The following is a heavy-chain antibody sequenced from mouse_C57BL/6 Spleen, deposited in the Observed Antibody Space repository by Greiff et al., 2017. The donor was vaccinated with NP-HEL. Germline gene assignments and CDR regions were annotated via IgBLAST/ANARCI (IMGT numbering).Heavy chain of an antibody. CDR2: IHPNSGST. V-gene: IGHV1-64*01. CDR3: ARSLYYGSSYRNWYFDV. CDR1: GYTFTSYW. D-gene: IGHD1-1*01. Sequence: VQLQQSGAELVKPGASVKLSCKASGYTFTSYWMHWVKQRPGQGLEWIGMIHPNSGSTNYNEKFKSKATLTVDKSSSTAYMQLSSLTSEDSAVYYCARSLYYGSSYRNWYFDVWGTGTTVTVSS. J-gene: IGHJ1*03.